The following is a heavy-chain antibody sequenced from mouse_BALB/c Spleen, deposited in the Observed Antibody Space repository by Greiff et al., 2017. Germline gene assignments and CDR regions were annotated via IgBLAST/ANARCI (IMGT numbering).Heavy chain of an antibody. J-gene: IGHJ3*01. CDR1: GFNIKDTY. V-gene: IGHV14-3*02. CDR3: ARGGLFAY. CDR2: IDPANGNT. Sequence: EVKVVESGAELVKPGASVKLSCTASGFNIKDTYMHWVKQRPEQGLEWIGRIDPANGNTKYDPKFQGKATITADTSSNTAYLQLSSLTSEDTAVYYCARGGLFAYWGQGTLVTVSA.